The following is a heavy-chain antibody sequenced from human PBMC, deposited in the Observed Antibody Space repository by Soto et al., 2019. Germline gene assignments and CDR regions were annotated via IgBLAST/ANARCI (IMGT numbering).Heavy chain of an antibody. Sequence: QVQLVQSGAEVKKPGASVKVSCKASGYTFTSYDINWVRQATGQGLEWMGWMNPNSGNTGYEPKFQGRGTMTGKTSTSTAYMELCSLRSEDSAVYYCAMTLYGDHVDYWGQGTPVTVSS. CDR2: MNPNSGNT. CDR1: GYTFTSYD. D-gene: IGHD4-17*01. V-gene: IGHV1-8*01. CDR3: AMTLYGDHVDY. J-gene: IGHJ4*02.